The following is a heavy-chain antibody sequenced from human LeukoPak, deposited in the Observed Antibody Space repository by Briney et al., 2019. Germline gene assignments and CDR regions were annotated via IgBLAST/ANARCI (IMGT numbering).Heavy chain of an antibody. J-gene: IGHJ5*02. D-gene: IGHD2-2*01. CDR3: ARLVGYQLLFTRGWFDP. Sequence: GGSLRLSCAASGFTFSSYWMSWVRQAPGKGLEWVANIKQDGSEKYYVDSVKGRFTISRDNAKNSLYLQTNSLRAEDTAVYYCARLVGYQLLFTRGWFDPWGQGTLVSVSS. CDR2: IKQDGSEK. CDR1: GFTFSSYW. V-gene: IGHV3-7*05.